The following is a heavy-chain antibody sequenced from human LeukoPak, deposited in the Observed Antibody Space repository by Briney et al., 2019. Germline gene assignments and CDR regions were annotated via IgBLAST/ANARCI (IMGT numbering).Heavy chain of an antibody. CDR1: GGSITSGDYY. Sequence: PSETLSLTCTVSGGSITSGDYYWSWIRQPPGKGLEWIAYMYYSGSTYYNPSLKSRVTMSADTSKNQISLKLSSVTAADTAVYYCARPYYYDSRIDPWGQGTLVTVSS. J-gene: IGHJ5*02. V-gene: IGHV4-30-4*01. CDR3: ARPYYYDSRIDP. CDR2: MYYSGST. D-gene: IGHD3-22*01.